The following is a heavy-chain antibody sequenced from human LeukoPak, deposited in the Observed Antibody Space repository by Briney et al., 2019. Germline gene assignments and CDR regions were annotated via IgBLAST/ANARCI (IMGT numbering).Heavy chain of an antibody. D-gene: IGHD5-18*01. V-gene: IGHV4-34*01. J-gene: IGHJ4*02. CDR3: ARLHGYSYGKQFDY. CDR2: INHSGST. Sequence: SETLSLTCAVYGGSFSGYYWSWIRQPPGKGLEWIGEINHSGSTNYNPSLKSRVTISVDTSKNQFSLKLSSVTAADTAVYYCARLHGYSYGKQFDYWGQGTLVTVSS. CDR1: GGSFSGYY.